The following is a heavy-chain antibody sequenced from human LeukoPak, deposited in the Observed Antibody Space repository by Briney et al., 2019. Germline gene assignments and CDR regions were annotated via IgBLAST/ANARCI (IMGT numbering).Heavy chain of an antibody. D-gene: IGHD2-15*01. Sequence: PGGSLRLSCAASGCTFSSYAWSWVRQPPGKGLEWVSAISGSGASTYYAESVNGRFTISRDNSKNTLYLQMNSLRAEDTAVYYCAKDWVVVVAATLGYWGQGTLVTVSS. CDR3: AKDWVVVVAATLGY. V-gene: IGHV3-23*01. J-gene: IGHJ4*02. CDR2: ISGSGAST. CDR1: GCTFSSYA.